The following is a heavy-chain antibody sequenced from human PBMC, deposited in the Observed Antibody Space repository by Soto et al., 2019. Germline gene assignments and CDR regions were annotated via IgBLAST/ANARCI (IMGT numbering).Heavy chain of an antibody. CDR2: INSDGSST. Sequence: HPGGSLRLSCAASGFTFSSYWMHWVRQAPGKGLVWVSRINSDGSSTTYADSVKGRFTISRANPKNTLYLQMTSLRAETTTVYYYGATAITLSVLFPLCYIDYWGQGTMVTVSS. V-gene: IGHV3-74*01. D-gene: IGHD2-21*01. CDR1: GFTFSSYW. CDR3: GATAITLSVLFPLCYIDY. J-gene: IGHJ4*02.